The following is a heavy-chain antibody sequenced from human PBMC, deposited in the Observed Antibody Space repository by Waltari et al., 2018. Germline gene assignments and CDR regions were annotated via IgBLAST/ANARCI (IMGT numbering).Heavy chain of an antibody. V-gene: IGHV4-39*01. D-gene: IGHD1-26*01. CDR3: RAYSGSYYGGAFDI. CDR1: GGSISSSSYY. CDR2: IYYSGST. Sequence: QLQLQESGPGLVKPSETLSLTCTVSGGSISSSSYYWGWIRQPPGKGLEWIGSIYYSGSTYYNPSLKSRVTISVDTSKNQFSLKLGSVTAADTAVYYCRAYSGSYYGGAFDIWGQGTMVTVSS. J-gene: IGHJ3*02.